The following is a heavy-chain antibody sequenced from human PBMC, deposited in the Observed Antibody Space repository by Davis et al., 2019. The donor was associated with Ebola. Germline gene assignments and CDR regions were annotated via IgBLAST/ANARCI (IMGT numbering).Heavy chain of an antibody. V-gene: IGHV3-21*04. J-gene: IGHJ4*02. D-gene: IGHD2-2*01. CDR3: ARGAGDIVLVPAAMPLDY. CDR1: GFTFSRYS. CDR2: ISSSSTYT. Sequence: GGSLRLSCAASGFTFSRYSMNWVRQAPGKGLEWVSFISSSSTYTYYADLVKGRFTISRDNAKTSLYLQMNSLRVEDTAVYYCARGAGDIVLVPAAMPLDYWGQGTLVTVSS.